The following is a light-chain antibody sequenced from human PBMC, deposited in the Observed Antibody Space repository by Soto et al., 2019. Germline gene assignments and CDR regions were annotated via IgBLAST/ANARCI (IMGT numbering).Light chain of an antibody. CDR2: DAS. J-gene: IGKJ1*01. Sequence: DIQMTQSPSTLSGSVGDRVTITCRASQTMSSWLAWYQQKPGKAPKLLIYDASSLESGVPSRFSGSGSGTEFTLSISSLQPDDFAPYYCQHYNTYSETFGQGTKV. CDR3: QHYNTYSET. V-gene: IGKV1-5*01. CDR1: QTMSSW.